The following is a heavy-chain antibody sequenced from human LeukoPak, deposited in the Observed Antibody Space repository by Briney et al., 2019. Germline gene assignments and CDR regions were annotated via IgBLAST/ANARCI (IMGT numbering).Heavy chain of an antibody. D-gene: IGHD3-3*01. Sequence: GGSLRLSCAASGFTFSSYGMHWVRQAPGKGLEWVAFIRYDGSNKYYADSVKGRFTISRDNSKNTLYLQMNSLRAEDTAVYYCAKVGEAGVTIFGVATHFDYWGQGTLVTVSS. V-gene: IGHV3-30*02. CDR3: AKVGEAGVTIFGVATHFDY. CDR1: GFTFSSYG. J-gene: IGHJ4*02. CDR2: IRYDGSNK.